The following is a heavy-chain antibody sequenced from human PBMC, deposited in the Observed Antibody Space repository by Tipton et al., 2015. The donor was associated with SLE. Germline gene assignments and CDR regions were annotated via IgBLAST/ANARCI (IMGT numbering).Heavy chain of an antibody. CDR3: ARDRGRVVVVPAATPDAFDI. CDR1: GYTFTTYG. Sequence: QVQLVQSGAEVKKPGASVKVSCKASGYTFTTYGISWVRQAPGQGLEWMGGIIPIFGTANYAQKFQGRVAITADESTSTAYMELSSLRSEDTAVYYCARDRGRVVVVPAATPDAFDIWGQGTMVTVSS. CDR2: IIPIFGTA. J-gene: IGHJ3*02. D-gene: IGHD2-2*01. V-gene: IGHV1-69*01.